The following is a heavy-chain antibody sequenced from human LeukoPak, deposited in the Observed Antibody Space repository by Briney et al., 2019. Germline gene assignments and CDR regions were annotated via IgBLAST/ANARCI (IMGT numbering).Heavy chain of an antibody. CDR2: IIPIFGTA. D-gene: IGHD2-2*01. CDR3: ARDLRSTSWKYYFDY. J-gene: IGHJ4*02. CDR1: GGTFSSYA. Sequence: SVKVSCKASGGTFSSYAISWVRQAPGQGLEWMGGIIPIFGTANYAQKFQGRVTITADESTSTAYMELSSLRSEDTAVYYCARDLRSTSWKYYFDYWGQGTLVTVSS. V-gene: IGHV1-69*13.